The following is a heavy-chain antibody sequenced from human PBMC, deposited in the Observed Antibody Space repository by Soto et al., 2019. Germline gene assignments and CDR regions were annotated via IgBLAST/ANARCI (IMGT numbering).Heavy chain of an antibody. CDR2: MSGSGGST. Sequence: GGSLRLSCVGSGFTFSTYAMSWVRQAPGKGLEWVSGMSGSGGSTSYADSVKGRFTISRDNSKNTVYLQMNSLRAEDTAVYYCAKDSVTVRYDNSGYFGSWGQGTLVTVSS. CDR1: GFTFSTYA. D-gene: IGHD3-22*01. J-gene: IGHJ4*02. V-gene: IGHV3-23*01. CDR3: AKDSVTVRYDNSGYFGS.